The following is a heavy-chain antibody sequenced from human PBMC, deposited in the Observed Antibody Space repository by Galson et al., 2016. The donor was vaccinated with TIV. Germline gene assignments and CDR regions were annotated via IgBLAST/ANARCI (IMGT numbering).Heavy chain of an antibody. J-gene: IGHJ6*02. V-gene: IGHV3-21*01. D-gene: IGHD2-8*02. Sequence: LRLSCAASGFTFSGHSMNWVRQAPGKGLEWVSSISNSGDYIYYSDSMQGRFTISRDNAKKSLYLQMHSLRAEDTAVYYCARIIGYWVGYYSMDVWGQGTTVTVSS. CDR1: GFTFSGHS. CDR3: ARIIGYWVGYYSMDV. CDR2: ISNSGDYI.